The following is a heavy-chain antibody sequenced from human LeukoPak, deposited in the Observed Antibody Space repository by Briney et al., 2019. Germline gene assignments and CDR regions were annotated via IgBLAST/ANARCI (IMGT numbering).Heavy chain of an antibody. CDR3: ARDSHDSSGYYLDY. V-gene: IGHV1-2*04. D-gene: IGHD3-22*01. CDR2: INPNSGGT. J-gene: IGHJ4*02. CDR1: GYTFISYY. Sequence: ASVKVSCKASGYTFISYYIHWVRQAPGQGLEWMGWINPNSGGTNYAQKLQGWVTMTRDTSISTAYMELSRLRSDDTAVYYCARDSHDSSGYYLDYWGQGTLVTVSS.